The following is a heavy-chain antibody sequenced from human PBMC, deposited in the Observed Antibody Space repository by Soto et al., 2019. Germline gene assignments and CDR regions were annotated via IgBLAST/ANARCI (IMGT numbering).Heavy chain of an antibody. Sequence: EEQLVESGGGLVQPGGSLRLSCAASGFTFSNHVMNWVRQAPGRGLEWVSSINRYSNTFYADSVKGRFTISRDNAKDSLYLHMNSLRADDTAVYYCVNGDYYVGQGTLVTVSS. CDR3: VNGDYY. V-gene: IGHV3-48*01. D-gene: IGHD4-17*01. CDR2: INRYSNT. J-gene: IGHJ4*02. CDR1: GFTFSNHV.